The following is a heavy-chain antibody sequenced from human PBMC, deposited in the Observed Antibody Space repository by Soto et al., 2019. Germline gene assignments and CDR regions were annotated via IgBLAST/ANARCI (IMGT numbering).Heavy chain of an antibody. V-gene: IGHV1-18*04. CDR1: GYTFTSYG. D-gene: IGHD3-22*01. Sequence: EASVKVSCKASGYTFTSYGISWVRQAPGQGLEWMGWISAYNGNTNYAQKLQGRVTMTTDTSTSTAYMELRSLGSDDTAVYYCARGTYYYDSSGYYQPRPFDYWGQGTLVTVS. CDR3: ARGTYYYDSSGYYQPRPFDY. CDR2: ISAYNGNT. J-gene: IGHJ4*02.